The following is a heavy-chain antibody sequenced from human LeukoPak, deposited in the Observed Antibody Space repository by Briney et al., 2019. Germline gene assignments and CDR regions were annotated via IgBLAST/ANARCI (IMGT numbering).Heavy chain of an antibody. D-gene: IGHD3-22*01. CDR3: AREAESSGYYYVGDYFDY. J-gene: IGHJ4*02. CDR1: GFTFSSYW. CDR2: IKQDGSEK. Sequence: GGSLRLSCAASGFTFSSYWMSWVRQAPGKGLECVANIKQDGSEKYYVDSVKGRFTISRDNAKNSLYLQMNSLRAEDTAVYYCAREAESSGYYYVGDYFDYWGQGTLVTVSS. V-gene: IGHV3-7*03.